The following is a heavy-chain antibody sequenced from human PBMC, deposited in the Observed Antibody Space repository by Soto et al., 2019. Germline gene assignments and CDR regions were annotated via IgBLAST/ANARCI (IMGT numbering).Heavy chain of an antibody. J-gene: IGHJ5*02. CDR2: IYSGGST. CDR3: ARYHYDSSGYYSWFDP. CDR1: GFTVSSNY. Sequence: GGSLRLSCAASGFTVSSNYMSWVRQAPGKGLEWVSVIYSGGSTYYADSVKGRFTISRDNSKNTLYLQMNSLRAEDTAVYYCARYHYDSSGYYSWFDPWGRGTLVTVSS. D-gene: IGHD3-22*01. V-gene: IGHV3-53*01.